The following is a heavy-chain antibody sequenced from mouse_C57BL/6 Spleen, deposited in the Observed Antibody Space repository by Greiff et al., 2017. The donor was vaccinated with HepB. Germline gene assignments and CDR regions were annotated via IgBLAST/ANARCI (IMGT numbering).Heavy chain of an antibody. Sequence: QVQLQQSGAELVRPGASVKLSCKASGYTFTDYYINWVKQRPGQGLEWIARIYPGSGNTYYNEKFKGKATLTAEKSSSTAYMQLSSLTSEDSAVYFCARGDYGNSYFDYWGQGTTLTVSS. CDR3: ARGDYGNSYFDY. V-gene: IGHV1-76*01. J-gene: IGHJ2*01. D-gene: IGHD2-1*01. CDR2: IYPGSGNT. CDR1: GYTFTDYY.